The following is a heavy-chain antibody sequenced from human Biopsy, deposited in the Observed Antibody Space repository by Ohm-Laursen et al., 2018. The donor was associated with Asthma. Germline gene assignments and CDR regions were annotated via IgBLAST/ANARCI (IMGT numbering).Heavy chain of an antibody. V-gene: IGHV1-69*13. CDR1: GGTFSSYA. J-gene: IGHJ6*02. D-gene: IGHD1-7*01. CDR2: IIPIFGTT. Sequence: SVKVSCKASGGTFSSYAISWVRQVPGQGLEWMGGIIPIFGTTNYAQKFQGRVTITADESTSTAYMELSSLRSEDTAVYYCARDPHNSYLASLRTKFNYYYYGMDVWGQGTTVTVSS. CDR3: ARDPHNSYLASLRTKFNYYYYGMDV.